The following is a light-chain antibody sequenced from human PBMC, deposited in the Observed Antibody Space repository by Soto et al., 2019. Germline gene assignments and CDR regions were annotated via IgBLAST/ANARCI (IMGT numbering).Light chain of an antibody. CDR3: QQYNNWPPWT. Sequence: EIVMTQSPATLSVAPGERATLSCRASQSVSSNLAWYLQKPGQAPRLLIYGASTRATGIPARLSGSGSGTECTLTISSMQSEDFALYYCQQYNNWPPWTFGQGTKVEIK. J-gene: IGKJ1*01. V-gene: IGKV3-15*01. CDR2: GAS. CDR1: QSVSSN.